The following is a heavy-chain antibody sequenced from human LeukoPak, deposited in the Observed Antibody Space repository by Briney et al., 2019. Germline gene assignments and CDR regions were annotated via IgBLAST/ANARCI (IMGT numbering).Heavy chain of an antibody. Sequence: GASVKVSCKASGYTFTSYYMHWVRQAPGQGLEWMGIINPSGGSTSYAQKFQGRVTMTRDMSTSTVYMELSSLRSEDTAVYYCARDITVIVGATMGHFDYWGQGTLVTVSS. CDR2: INPSGGST. CDR1: GYTFTSYY. D-gene: IGHD1-26*01. J-gene: IGHJ4*02. CDR3: ARDITVIVGATMGHFDY. V-gene: IGHV1-46*01.